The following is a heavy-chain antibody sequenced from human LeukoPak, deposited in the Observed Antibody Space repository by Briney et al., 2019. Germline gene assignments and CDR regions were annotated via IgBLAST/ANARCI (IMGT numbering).Heavy chain of an antibody. D-gene: IGHD1-14*01. V-gene: IGHV3-30*02. Sequence: GGSLSLSFAASGFTFSSYGMHWVRQAPGKGLEWVAFIRYDGSKKYSADSVKGRFTISRDNSKNTLYLQMNSLRAEDTAVYYCARPEPDARDAFDIWGQGTMVTVSS. CDR1: GFTFSSYG. CDR3: ARPEPDARDAFDI. J-gene: IGHJ3*02. CDR2: IRYDGSKK.